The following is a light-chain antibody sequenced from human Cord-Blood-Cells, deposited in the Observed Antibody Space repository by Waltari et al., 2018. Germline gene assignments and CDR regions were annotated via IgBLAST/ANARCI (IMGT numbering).Light chain of an antibody. V-gene: IGKV3-15*01. CDR3: QQHNNWWK. CDR2: GAS. J-gene: IGKJ1*01. Sequence: DIVMTQSPAPLSVSPGERATLSCRASQSVSSNLAWSQQNTGQAPRLLIYGASTRASDIPARFSGSGSGTEFALTISCLQSGGFAVYDCQQHNNWWKFGEGTKVEIK. CDR1: QSVSSN.